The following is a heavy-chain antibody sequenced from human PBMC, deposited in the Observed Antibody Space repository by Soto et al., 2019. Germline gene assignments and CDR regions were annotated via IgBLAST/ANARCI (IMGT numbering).Heavy chain of an antibody. J-gene: IGHJ4*02. D-gene: IGHD4-17*01. Sequence: EVQLVESGGGLVQPGGSLRLSCAASGFTFSSYWMHWVRQAPGKGLVWVSRIKSDGSDTSSADSVKGRFTISSDNAKNTLYLQMSSLRAEDTAVYYCVRVAYGDLGGWGQGTLVTVSS. CDR3: VRVAYGDLGG. V-gene: IGHV3-74*01. CDR1: GFTFSSYW. CDR2: IKSDGSDT.